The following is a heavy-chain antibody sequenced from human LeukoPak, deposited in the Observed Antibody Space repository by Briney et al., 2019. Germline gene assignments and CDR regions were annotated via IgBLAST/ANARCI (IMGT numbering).Heavy chain of an antibody. CDR2: ISGSGGST. CDR3: AKDRRDFAYYWFDP. J-gene: IGHJ5*02. CDR1: GFTFSSYA. Sequence: GGSLRLSCAASGFTFSSYAMSWVRQAPGKGLEWASAISGSGGSTYYADSVKGRFTISRDNSKNTLYLQMSSLRGDDTAVYYCAKDRRDFAYYWFDPWGQGTLVTVSS. D-gene: IGHD3-16*01. V-gene: IGHV3-23*01.